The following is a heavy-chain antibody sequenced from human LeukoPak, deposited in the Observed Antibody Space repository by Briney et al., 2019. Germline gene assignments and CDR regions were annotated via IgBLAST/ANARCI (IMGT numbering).Heavy chain of an antibody. CDR3: ARDVLHSSSWYGEYYYYYYMDV. Sequence: ASVKVSCKASGYTFTSYGISWVRQAPGQGLEWMGWISAYNGNTNYAQKLQGRVTMTTDTSTSTAYMELRSLRSDDTAVYYCARDVLHSSSWYGEYYYYYYMDVWGKGTTVTVSS. D-gene: IGHD6-13*01. V-gene: IGHV1-18*01. CDR2: ISAYNGNT. CDR1: GYTFTSYG. J-gene: IGHJ6*03.